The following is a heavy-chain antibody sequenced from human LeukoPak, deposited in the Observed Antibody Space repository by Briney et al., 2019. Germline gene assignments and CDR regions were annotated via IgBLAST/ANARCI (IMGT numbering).Heavy chain of an antibody. CDR2: IYYSGST. CDR1: GGSISTDS. J-gene: IGHJ4*02. Sequence: SETLSLTCTVSGGSISTDSWIWIRQPPGKGLEWIGYIYYSGSTNYNPSLKTRVTISVDRSKNQFSLKLNSVTAADTAVYYCARYYFDSGGYYHLDYWGQGTLVTVSS. CDR3: ARYYFDSGGYYHLDY. D-gene: IGHD3-22*01. V-gene: IGHV4-59*01.